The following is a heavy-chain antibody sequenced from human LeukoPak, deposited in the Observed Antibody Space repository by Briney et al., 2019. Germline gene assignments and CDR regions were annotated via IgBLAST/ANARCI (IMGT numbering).Heavy chain of an antibody. V-gene: IGHV3-23*01. Sequence: GGSLRLSCAASGFTFSSYAVSWVRQAPGKGLEWVSAISGSGGSTYYADSVKGRFTISRDNSKNTLYLQMNSLRAEDTAVYYCAKDGEYYYDSSGYSHFDYWGQGTLVTVSS. CDR1: GFTFSSYA. CDR3: AKDGEYYYDSSGYSHFDY. D-gene: IGHD3-22*01. CDR2: ISGSGGST. J-gene: IGHJ4*02.